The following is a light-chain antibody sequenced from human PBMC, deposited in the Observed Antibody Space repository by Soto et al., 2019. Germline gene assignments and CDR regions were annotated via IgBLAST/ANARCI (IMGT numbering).Light chain of an antibody. CDR2: EVS. CDR1: SSDVGGYNY. Sequence: QSALTQPASVSGSPGQSITISCTGTSSDVGGYNYVSWYQQHPGKAPKLMIYEVSNRPSGVSNRFSGSKSGNTASLTISGLQAEDAADYYCRSYTSSNPRVFGGGTKVTVL. J-gene: IGLJ3*02. V-gene: IGLV2-14*01. CDR3: RSYTSSNPRV.